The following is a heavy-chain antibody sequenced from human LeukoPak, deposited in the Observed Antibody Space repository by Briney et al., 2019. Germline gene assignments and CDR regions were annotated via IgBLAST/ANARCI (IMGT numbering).Heavy chain of an antibody. D-gene: IGHD2-2*01. CDR1: GYTFTGYY. CDR3: ASQLAVPAPFDY. V-gene: IGHV1-18*04. Sequence: ASVKVSCKAFGYTFTGYYRHWVRQAPGQGLEWMGWISAYNGNTNYAQKLQGRVTMTTDTSTSTAYMELRSLRSDDTAVYYCASQLAVPAPFDYWGQGTLVTVSS. J-gene: IGHJ4*02. CDR2: ISAYNGNT.